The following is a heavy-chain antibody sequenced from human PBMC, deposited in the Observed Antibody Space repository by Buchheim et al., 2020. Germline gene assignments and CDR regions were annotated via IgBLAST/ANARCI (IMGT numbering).Heavy chain of an antibody. V-gene: IGHV1-2*04. D-gene: IGHD3-16*02. CDR2: INPNSGGT. Sequence: QVQLVQSGAEVKKPGASVKVSCKTSGYTFTGYFMHWVRQAPGQGLEWMGWINPNSGGTNYAQKFQGWVTMTRDTSISTAYMELSMLRSDDTAVYYCARDLYPEDRVRSPYYFEYWGQGTL. CDR3: ARDLYPEDRVRSPYYFEY. CDR1: GYTFTGYF. J-gene: IGHJ4*02.